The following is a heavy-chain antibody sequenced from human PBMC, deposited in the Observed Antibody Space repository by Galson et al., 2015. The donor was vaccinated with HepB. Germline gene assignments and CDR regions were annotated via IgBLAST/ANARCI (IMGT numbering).Heavy chain of an antibody. CDR1: GDSVSSNSAA. CDR2: TYYRSKWYN. Sequence: CAISGDSVSSNSAAWNWIRQSPSRGLEWLGRTYYRSKWYNDYAVSVKSRITINPDTSKNQFSLQLNSVTPEDTAVYYCARGQLWFGETNAFDIWGQGTMVTVSS. D-gene: IGHD3-10*01. CDR3: ARGQLWFGETNAFDI. V-gene: IGHV6-1*01. J-gene: IGHJ3*02.